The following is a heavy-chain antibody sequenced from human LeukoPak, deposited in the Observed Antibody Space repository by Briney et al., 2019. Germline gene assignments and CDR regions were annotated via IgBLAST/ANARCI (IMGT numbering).Heavy chain of an antibody. D-gene: IGHD3-3*01. CDR3: AKEGDYDFWSGSSFDY. CDR2: ISGSGGST. J-gene: IGHJ4*02. CDR1: GFTFSSYA. Sequence: GSLRLSCAASGFTFSSYAMSWVRQAPGKGLEWVSAISGSGGSTYYADSVKGRFTISRDNSKNTLYLQMNSLRAEDTAVYYCAKEGDYDFWSGSSFDYWGQGTLVTVSS. V-gene: IGHV3-23*01.